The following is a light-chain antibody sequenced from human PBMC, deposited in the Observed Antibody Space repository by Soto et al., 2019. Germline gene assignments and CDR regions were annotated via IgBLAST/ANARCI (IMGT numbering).Light chain of an antibody. CDR3: SSYTSSSLYV. V-gene: IGLV2-14*01. Sequence: QSVLTQTASVSGSPGQSITIFCTGTSSDVGGYNYVSWYQQHPGKAPKLMIYDVSNRPSGVSNRFSGSKSGNTASLTISGLQAEDEADYYCSSYTSSSLYVFGTGTKVTVL. CDR2: DVS. J-gene: IGLJ1*01. CDR1: SSDVGGYNY.